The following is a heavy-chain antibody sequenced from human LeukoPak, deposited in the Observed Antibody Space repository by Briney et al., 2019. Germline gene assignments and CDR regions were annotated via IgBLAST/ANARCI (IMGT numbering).Heavy chain of an antibody. V-gene: IGHV1-2*02. D-gene: IGHD2-2*01. Sequence: ASVKVSCKASGYTFTGYYMHWVRQAPGQGLEWMGWINPNSGGTNYAQKFQGRITMTTDTSTSAVYMELSSLRSDDTAVYYCVRGYADKGRRMDYWGQGTLVTVSS. J-gene: IGHJ4*02. CDR3: VRGYADKGRRMDY. CDR2: INPNSGGT. CDR1: GYTFTGYY.